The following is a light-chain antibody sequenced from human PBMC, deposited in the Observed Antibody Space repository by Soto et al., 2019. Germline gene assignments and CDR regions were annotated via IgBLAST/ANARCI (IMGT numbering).Light chain of an antibody. V-gene: IGKV1-6*01. Sequence: AIQMTQSQSSLSASVGDRVTITCRASQGIRNDLGWYQQKPGKAPKLLIYAASSLQSGVPSRFSGSGSGTDFTLTISSLQPEDFATYYCLQDYNYAWTFGQGTKVEIK. CDR2: AAS. CDR3: LQDYNYAWT. J-gene: IGKJ1*01. CDR1: QGIRND.